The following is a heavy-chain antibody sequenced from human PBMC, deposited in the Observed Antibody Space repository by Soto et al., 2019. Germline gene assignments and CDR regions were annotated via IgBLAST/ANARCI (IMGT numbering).Heavy chain of an antibody. CDR1: GGSVSSGSYY. CDR3: ARDPLTGEGDAFDI. J-gene: IGHJ3*02. CDR2: IYYSGST. V-gene: IGHV4-61*01. D-gene: IGHD3-9*01. Sequence: SETLSLTCTVSGGSVSSGSYYWSWIRQPPGKGLEWIGYIYYSGSTNYNPSLKSRVTISVDTSKNQFSLKLSSVTAADTAVYYCARDPLTGEGDAFDIWGQGTMVTVSS.